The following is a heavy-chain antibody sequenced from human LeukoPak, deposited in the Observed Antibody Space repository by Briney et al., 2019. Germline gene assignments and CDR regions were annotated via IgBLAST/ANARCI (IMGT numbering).Heavy chain of an antibody. V-gene: IGHV4-39*07. J-gene: IGHJ3*02. CDR3: ARDAWTDYDSSGYYYRHDAFDI. D-gene: IGHD3-22*01. CDR1: GGSISSSSYY. CDR2: IYYSGST. Sequence: SETLSLTCTVSGGSISSSSYYWGWIRQPPGKGLEWIGSIYYSGSTYYNPSLKSRVTISVDTSKNQFSLKLSSVTAADTAVYYCARDAWTDYDSSGYYYRHDAFDIWGQGTMATVSS.